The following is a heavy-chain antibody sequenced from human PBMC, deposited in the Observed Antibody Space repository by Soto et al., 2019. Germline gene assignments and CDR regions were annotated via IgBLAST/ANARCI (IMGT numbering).Heavy chain of an antibody. J-gene: IGHJ4*02. CDR3: ARRDSSGYYVY. CDR2: IYSSGST. V-gene: IGHV4-59*08. D-gene: IGHD3-22*01. Sequence: QVQLQESGPGLVKPSETLSLTCTVSGGSISRYYWSWIRQPPGRGLEWIGFIYSSGSTNYNPSLSSXXTXPXAASTNQFPLKLPPVTAADTAVYYCARRDSSGYYVYWGQGTLATVSS. CDR1: GGSISRYY.